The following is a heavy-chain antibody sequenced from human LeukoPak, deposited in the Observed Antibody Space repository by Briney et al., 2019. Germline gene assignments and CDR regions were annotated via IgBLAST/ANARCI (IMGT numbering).Heavy chain of an antibody. J-gene: IGHJ4*02. CDR2: ISYDGSNE. CDR1: GFTFSSYA. D-gene: IGHD5-12*01. Sequence: GGSLRLSCAASGFTFSSYAMHWVRQAPGKGLEWVAVISYDGSNEYYADSVKGRFTVSRDNSKNTLYLQMKSLRAEDTAVYYCARGRSGDIVATIFDYWGQGTLVTVSS. CDR3: ARGRSGDIVATIFDY. V-gene: IGHV3-30*04.